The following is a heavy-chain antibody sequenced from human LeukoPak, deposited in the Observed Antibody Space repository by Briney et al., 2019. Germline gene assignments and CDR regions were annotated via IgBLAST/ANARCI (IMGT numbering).Heavy chain of an antibody. Sequence: GGSLRLSCEVSGFTFSNYAMQWLRQAPGKGLEWVANIKQDGSEKYYVNSVKGRFTISRDNAKNSLYLQMNSLRAEDTAIYYCAREDDWNYEDYWGQGTLVTVSS. J-gene: IGHJ4*02. CDR1: GFTFSNYA. CDR2: IKQDGSEK. CDR3: AREDDWNYEDY. D-gene: IGHD1-7*01. V-gene: IGHV3-7*01.